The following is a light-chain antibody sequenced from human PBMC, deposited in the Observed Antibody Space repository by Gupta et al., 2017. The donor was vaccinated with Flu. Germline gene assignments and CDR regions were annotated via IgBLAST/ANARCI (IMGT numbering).Light chain of an antibody. CDR1: SGHSSYA. V-gene: IGLV4-69*01. J-gene: IGLJ2*01. Sequence: VKITCTLSSGHSSYAIEWHQQQPEKGPRYLMKLNSDGSHSKGDGIPDRFSGSSSGAERYLTISSLQSEDEADYYCQTWGTGIVVFGGGTKLTVL. CDR3: QTWGTGIVV. CDR2: LNSDGSH.